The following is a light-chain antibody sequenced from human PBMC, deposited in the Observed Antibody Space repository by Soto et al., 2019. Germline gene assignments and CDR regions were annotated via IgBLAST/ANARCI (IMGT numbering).Light chain of an antibody. Sequence: QSALTQPASVSGSPGQSITISCTGTSSTVGGFNVVSWYQQHPGKAPKVIIYEGIKRPSGVSNRFSGSNSGSTASLTISGLQAEDEADYYCSAYTSSDTGVFGTGTKLTVL. CDR1: SSTVGGFNV. V-gene: IGLV2-14*02. CDR2: EGI. J-gene: IGLJ1*01. CDR3: SAYTSSDTGV.